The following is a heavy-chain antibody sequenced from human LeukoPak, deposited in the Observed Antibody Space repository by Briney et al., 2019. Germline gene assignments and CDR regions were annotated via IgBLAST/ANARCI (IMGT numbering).Heavy chain of an antibody. CDR2: IYYSGST. Sequence: SETLSLACTVSGGSISSYYWSWIRQPPGKGLEWIGYIYYSGSTNYNPSLKSRVTISVDTSKNRFSLKLSSVTAADTAVYYCAREGRHYYDSSGYYQYFDYWGQGTLVTVSS. D-gene: IGHD3-22*01. V-gene: IGHV4-59*01. CDR3: AREGRHYYDSSGYYQYFDY. J-gene: IGHJ4*02. CDR1: GGSISSYY.